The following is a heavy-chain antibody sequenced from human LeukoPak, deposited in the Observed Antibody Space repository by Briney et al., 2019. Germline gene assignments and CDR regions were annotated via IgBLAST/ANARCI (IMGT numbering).Heavy chain of an antibody. D-gene: IGHD3-22*01. CDR2: IYYSGST. V-gene: IGHV4-31*03. J-gene: IGHJ4*02. Sequence: SETLSLTCTVSGGSISSGGYYWSWIRQHPGKGLEWIGYIYYSGSTYYNPSLKSRVTISVDTSKNQLSLKLRSVTAADTAVYYCARASRDYYDSSGYHETFDYWGQGTLVTVSS. CDR3: ARASRDYYDSSGYHETFDY. CDR1: GGSISSGGYY.